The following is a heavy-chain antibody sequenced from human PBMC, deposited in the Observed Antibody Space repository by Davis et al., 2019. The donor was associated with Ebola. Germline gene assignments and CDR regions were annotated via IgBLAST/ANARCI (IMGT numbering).Heavy chain of an antibody. D-gene: IGHD3-3*01. V-gene: IGHV3-74*01. CDR1: GFTFSSYA. J-gene: IGHJ4*02. CDR3: ARDYDFWRGYFDY. Sequence: GESLKISCAASGFTFSSYAMSWVRQAPGKGLVWVSRINSDGSSTSYADSVKGRFTISRDNAKNTLYLQMNSLRAEDTAVYYCARDYDFWRGYFDYWGQGTLVTVSS. CDR2: INSDGSST.